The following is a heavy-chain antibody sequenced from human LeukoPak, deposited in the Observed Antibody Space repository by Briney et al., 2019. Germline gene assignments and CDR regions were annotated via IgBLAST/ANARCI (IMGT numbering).Heavy chain of an antibody. CDR3: ARTVVVTYYYGMDV. Sequence: GRSLRLSCAASGFTFSSYAMHWVRQAPGKGLEWAAVISYDGSNKYYADSVKGRFTISRDNSKNTLYLQMNSLRAEDTAVYYCARTVVVTYYYGMDVWGQGTTVTVSS. V-gene: IGHV3-30-3*01. CDR2: ISYDGSNK. D-gene: IGHD2-21*01. CDR1: GFTFSSYA. J-gene: IGHJ6*02.